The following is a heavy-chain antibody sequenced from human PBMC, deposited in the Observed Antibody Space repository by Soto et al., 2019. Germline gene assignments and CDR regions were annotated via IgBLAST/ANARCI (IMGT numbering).Heavy chain of an antibody. CDR1: RFTFSTYA. J-gene: IGHJ6*02. CDR3: AAGRDGYNLGHYYVLDV. Sequence: GGSLRLSCAASRFTFSTYAMSWVRQAPGKGLEWVSGVSGSGGTTYYADSVKGRFTISRDNSKNTVYLQMNSLRAEDTAVYYFAAGRDGYNLGHYYVLDVGGQGTMVTVS. CDR2: VSGSGGTT. D-gene: IGHD5-12*01. V-gene: IGHV3-23*01.